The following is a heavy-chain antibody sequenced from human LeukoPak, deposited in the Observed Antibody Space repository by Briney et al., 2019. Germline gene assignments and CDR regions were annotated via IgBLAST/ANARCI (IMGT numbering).Heavy chain of an antibody. CDR2: INTNTGNP. J-gene: IGHJ4*02. D-gene: IGHD3-22*01. Sequence: ASVKVSCKASGYTFTSYGISWVRQAPGQGLEWMGWINTNTGNPPTYAQGSTGRFVFSLDTSVSTAYLQISSLKAEDTAVYYCARFDSSGYYALDYWGQGTLVTVSS. CDR3: ARFDSSGYYALDY. CDR1: GYTFTSYG. V-gene: IGHV7-4-1*02.